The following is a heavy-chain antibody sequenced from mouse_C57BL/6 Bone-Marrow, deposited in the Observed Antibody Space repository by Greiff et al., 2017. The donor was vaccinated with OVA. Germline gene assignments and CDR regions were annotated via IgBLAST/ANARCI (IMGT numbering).Heavy chain of an antibody. CDR2: LDPSAGST. J-gene: IGHJ4*01. V-gene: IGHV1-69*01. CDR1: GYTFTSYW. D-gene: IGHD1-3*01. CDR3: ARDKCWARDY. Sequence: QVQLQQSGAELVKPGASVKLSCKASGYTFTSYWMHWVKQRHGQGLEWIGELDPSAGSTNYNQKFKGKSTLTVDKSSSTAYMQLSSMTSEDSAVYDCARDKCWARDYWGQGTSVTVSS.